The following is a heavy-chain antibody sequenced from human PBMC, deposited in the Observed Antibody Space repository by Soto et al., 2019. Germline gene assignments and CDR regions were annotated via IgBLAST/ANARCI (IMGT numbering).Heavy chain of an antibody. Sequence: SETLSLTCAVYGGSFSGYYWSWIRQPPGKGLEWIGEINHSGSTNYNPSLKSRVTISVDTSKNQFSLKLSSVTAADTAVYYCATYFDQYYFDYWGQGTLVTVSS. D-gene: IGHD3-9*01. CDR3: ATYFDQYYFDY. CDR2: INHSGST. CDR1: GGSFSGYY. J-gene: IGHJ4*02. V-gene: IGHV4-34*01.